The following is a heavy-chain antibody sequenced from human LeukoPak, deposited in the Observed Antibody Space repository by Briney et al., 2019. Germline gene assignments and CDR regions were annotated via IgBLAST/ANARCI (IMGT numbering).Heavy chain of an antibody. CDR3: ARDRTVSYYGSSPGRPYYFDY. D-gene: IGHD3-10*01. CDR1: GYTFTSYY. Sequence: GASVKVSCKASGYTFTSYYMHWVRQAPGQGLEWVGIINPSGGSTSYAQKFQGRVTMTTDTSTSTAYMELRSLRSDDTAVYYCARDRTVSYYGSSPGRPYYFDYWGQGTLVTVSS. J-gene: IGHJ4*02. V-gene: IGHV1-46*01. CDR2: INPSGGST.